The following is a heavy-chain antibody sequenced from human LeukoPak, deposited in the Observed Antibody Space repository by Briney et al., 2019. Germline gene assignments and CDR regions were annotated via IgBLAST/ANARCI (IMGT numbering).Heavy chain of an antibody. D-gene: IGHD5-18*01. CDR2: ISGSGGST. J-gene: IGHJ6*02. CDR3: AKDRIQLWRQGSSGYYYYYGMDV. V-gene: IGHV3-23*01. Sequence: AGGSLRLSCAASGFTFSSYAMSWVRQAPGKGLEWVSAISGSGGSTYYAGSVKGRFTISRDNSKNTLYLQMNSLRAEDTAVYYCAKDRIQLWRQGSSGYYYYYGMDVWGQGTTVTVSS. CDR1: GFTFSSYA.